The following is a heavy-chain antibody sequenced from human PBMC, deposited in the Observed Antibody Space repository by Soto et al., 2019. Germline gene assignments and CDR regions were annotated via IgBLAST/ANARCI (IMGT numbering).Heavy chain of an antibody. CDR2: INQDGSEK. Sequence: EVHLVESGGGLVQTGGSLRLSCAIFESTVSRDWMNWVRQAPGKGLEWVAHINQDGSEKYYVDSVKGRFTISRDNAKKSLYLQMNSLGPGETAMYYFSGGVGDALWGQGTLVTVSS. J-gene: IGHJ4*02. CDR1: ESTVSRDW. CDR3: SGGVGDAL. V-gene: IGHV3-7*04. D-gene: IGHD1-26*01.